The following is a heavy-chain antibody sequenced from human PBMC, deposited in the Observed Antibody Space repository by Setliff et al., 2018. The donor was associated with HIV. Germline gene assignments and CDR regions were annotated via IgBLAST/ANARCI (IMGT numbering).Heavy chain of an antibody. CDR3: ARQLSNSLDY. V-gene: IGHV1-2*02. J-gene: IGHJ4*02. D-gene: IGHD6-6*01. CDR1: GYTFTGYF. CDR2: ISPNNGDT. Sequence: GASVKVSCKTSGYTFTGYFIHWVRRAPGQGLEWMGWISPNNGDTNYAQKFQGRVTMTRDTSISTAYMELSRLRSDDKSVYYCARQLSNSLDYWGQGTLVTVSS.